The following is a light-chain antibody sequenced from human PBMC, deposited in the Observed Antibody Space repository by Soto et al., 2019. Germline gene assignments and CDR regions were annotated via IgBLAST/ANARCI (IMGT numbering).Light chain of an antibody. CDR1: SSNIGNNY. CDR2: DNN. J-gene: IGLJ2*01. V-gene: IGLV1-51*01. Sequence: QSVLTQPPSVSAAPGQTVTISCSGSSSNIGNNYVSWYQQLPGTAPKLLIYDNNERPSGIPDRVSGSKSGTSATLGITGLQTGDEADYYCGTWDSSLSVVVFGGGTKVTVL. CDR3: GTWDSSLSVVV.